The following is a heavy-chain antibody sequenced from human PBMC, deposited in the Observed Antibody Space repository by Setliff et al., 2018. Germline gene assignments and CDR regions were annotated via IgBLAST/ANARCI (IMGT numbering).Heavy chain of an antibody. Sequence: ASETLSLTCTVSGGSISSYYWSWIRQPAGKGLEWIGHIYIGGSANYNPSLNSLVTMSIDTSKNQFSLKLNSVTAADMAVYYCAREQWLDPPGYYYMDVWAKGTTVTVSS. CDR3: AREQWLDPPGYYYMDV. V-gene: IGHV4-4*07. D-gene: IGHD6-19*01. CDR1: GGSISSYY. J-gene: IGHJ6*03. CDR2: IYIGGSA.